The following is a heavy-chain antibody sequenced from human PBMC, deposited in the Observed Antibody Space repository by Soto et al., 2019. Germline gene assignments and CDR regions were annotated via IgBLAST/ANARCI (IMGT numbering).Heavy chain of an antibody. D-gene: IGHD5-18*01. V-gene: IGHV3-30-3*01. Sequence: QVQLVESGGGVVQPGRSLRPSCAASGFTFSSYAMHWVRQAPGKGLEWVAVISYDGSNKYYADSVKGRFTISRDNSKNTLYLQMNSLRAEDTAVYYCARDSKDSYGLTNSDYWGQGTLVTVSS. CDR3: ARDSKDSYGLTNSDY. J-gene: IGHJ4*02. CDR1: GFTFSSYA. CDR2: ISYDGSNK.